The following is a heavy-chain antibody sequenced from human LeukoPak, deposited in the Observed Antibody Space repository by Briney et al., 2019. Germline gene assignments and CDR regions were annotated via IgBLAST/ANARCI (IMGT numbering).Heavy chain of an antibody. Sequence: GGSLRLSCAASGITFSDYYMAWMRQAPGKGLEWVSYITGSGDNMYYADSVKGRFSVSRDNAKKSVYLQMNSLTPEHTAFYYCVRVSSASYVFDSWGQGTLVTVSS. CDR3: VRVSSASYVFDS. CDR2: ITGSGDNM. D-gene: IGHD1-26*01. J-gene: IGHJ4*02. V-gene: IGHV3-11*01. CDR1: GITFSDYY.